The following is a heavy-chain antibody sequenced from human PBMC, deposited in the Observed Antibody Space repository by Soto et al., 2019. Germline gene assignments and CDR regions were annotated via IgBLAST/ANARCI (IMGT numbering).Heavy chain of an antibody. CDR1: GYTFTNYA. V-gene: IGHV1-18*01. CDR2: INPRDDSI. J-gene: IGHJ4*02. D-gene: IGHD5-12*01. CDR3: ARDGDGYKYFDQ. Sequence: ASVKVSCKASGYTFTNYAISWVRQAPGQGLEWMGLINPRDDSIHYAERFQGRVTVTRDTSTSTVYMELRSLRSDDTAVYYCARDGDGYKYFDQWGQGTLDTVSS.